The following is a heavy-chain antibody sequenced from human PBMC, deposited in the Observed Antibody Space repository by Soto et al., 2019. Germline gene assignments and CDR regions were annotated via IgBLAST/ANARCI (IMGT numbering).Heavy chain of an antibody. J-gene: IGHJ5*02. V-gene: IGHV5-51*01. CDR3: ATRAEYYDFWSGYYGA. CDR1: GYSFSTSW. D-gene: IGHD3-3*01. CDR2: IYPSDSYT. Sequence: GESLTISCKGSGYSFSTSWIGWVRQMSGKGLEWMGTIYPSDSYTRYSPSFQGQVITSADKSTSTAYLQWRSLKASDTAMYYCATRAEYYDFWSGYYGAWGQGTLVTSPQ.